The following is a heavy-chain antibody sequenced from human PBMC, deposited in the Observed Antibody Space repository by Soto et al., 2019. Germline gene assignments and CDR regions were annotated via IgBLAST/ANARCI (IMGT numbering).Heavy chain of an antibody. CDR1: GYPFTSSG. CDR2: ISAYNGNT. D-gene: IGHD2-21*01. J-gene: IGHJ6*02. Sequence: QVHLVQSGGEVKKPGASVKVSCKASGYPFTSSGFSWVRQAPGQGLEWMGWISAYNGNTNYARKFKGRVTMTTDTSTSTAYMELGSLTFDDTADYYCATDPYCGSAPGCSALDVWGQGNTVTVSS. V-gene: IGHV1-18*04. CDR3: ATDPYCGSAPGCSALDV.